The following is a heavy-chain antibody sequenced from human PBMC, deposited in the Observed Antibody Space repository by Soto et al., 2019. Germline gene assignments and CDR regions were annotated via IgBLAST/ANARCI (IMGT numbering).Heavy chain of an antibody. Sequence: GSLRLSCAASGFTISSYEMNWVRQAPGKGLQWVSAISSSGNHIYYADSVKGRFTISRDNAKNPLYLQMNSLRAEDTAVYYCATEVKSAGAPDGFYIWGEGTMVTVSS. J-gene: IGHJ3*02. V-gene: IGHV3-48*03. CDR2: ISSSGNHI. CDR3: ATEVKSAGAPDGFYI. D-gene: IGHD6-13*01. CDR1: GFTISSYE.